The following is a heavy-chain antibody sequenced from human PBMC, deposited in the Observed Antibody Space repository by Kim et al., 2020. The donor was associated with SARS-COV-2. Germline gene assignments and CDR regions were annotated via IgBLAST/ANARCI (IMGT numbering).Heavy chain of an antibody. CDR3: ARGKWLADY. CDR1: GFIFSDHY. D-gene: IGHD6-19*01. CDR2: ISGNGLYT. Sequence: GGSLRLSCTASGFIFSDHYMSWIRQAPGKGLEWVSYISGNGLYTNYADSVKGRFTISRDNANKSLYLQMTSLTAEDTAVYYCARGKWLADYWGQGTLVTV. V-gene: IGHV3-11*05. J-gene: IGHJ4*02.